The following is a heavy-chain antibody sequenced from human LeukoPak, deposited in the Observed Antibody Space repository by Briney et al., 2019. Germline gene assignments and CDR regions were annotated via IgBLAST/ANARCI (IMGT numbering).Heavy chain of an antibody. D-gene: IGHD3-22*01. CDR1: GFTFSTYA. CDR2: TSGSGGST. J-gene: IGHJ4*02. Sequence: GGSLRPSCAASGFTFSTYAMSSVRQAPGKWLGWVSATSGSGGSTYYADSVKGRFTISRDNSKNPLYLQMNSLRAEDTAVYYYAKARGTMIVVVNFDYWGQGTLVSVSS. V-gene: IGHV3-23*01. CDR3: AKARGTMIVVVNFDY.